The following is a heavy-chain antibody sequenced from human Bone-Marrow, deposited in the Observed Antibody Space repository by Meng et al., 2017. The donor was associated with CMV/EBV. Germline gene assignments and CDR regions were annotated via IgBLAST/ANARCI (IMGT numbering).Heavy chain of an antibody. Sequence: SLKISCAASGFTFEDYAMHWVRQAPGKGQEWVSGIRWNSGAIGYADSVKGRFTITRDNAKNSLYLQMNSLRAEDMALYYCAKVMSRGTSGWYFDAFDIWGQGTMVTVSS. D-gene: IGHD6-19*01. CDR3: AKVMSRGTSGWYFDAFDI. CDR2: IRWNSGAI. J-gene: IGHJ3*02. V-gene: IGHV3-9*03. CDR1: GFTFEDYA.